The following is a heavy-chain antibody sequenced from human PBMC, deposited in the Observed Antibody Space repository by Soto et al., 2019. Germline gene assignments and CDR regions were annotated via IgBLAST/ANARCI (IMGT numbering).Heavy chain of an antibody. CDR2: ITSASDYI. V-gene: IGHV3-21*01. Sequence: GSLILSSVASGFILTKSTMNWVRQAAGKGLEWVSSITSASDYIFYADSVKGRFTISRDNANNSLYLQMNSLRAEDTAVYYCARVGTGSSTPLDIWGQGTMVTVSS. CDR1: GFILTKST. D-gene: IGHD3-9*01. J-gene: IGHJ3*02. CDR3: ARVGTGSSTPLDI.